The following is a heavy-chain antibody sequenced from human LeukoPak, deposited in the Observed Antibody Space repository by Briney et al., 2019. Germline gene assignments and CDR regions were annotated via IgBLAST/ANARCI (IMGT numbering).Heavy chain of an antibody. CDR3: ARGGSYPFDY. CDR2: ISSSGTTI. J-gene: IGHJ4*02. D-gene: IGHD3-16*02. CDR1: GFTFSTYN. Sequence: GGSLRLSCAASGFTFSTYNMHWVRQAPGKGLEWVSYISSSGTTIYYADSVKGRFTISRDNAKNSVHLQMNSLRDDDTAVYYCARGGSYPFDYWGQGTLVTVSS. V-gene: IGHV3-48*02.